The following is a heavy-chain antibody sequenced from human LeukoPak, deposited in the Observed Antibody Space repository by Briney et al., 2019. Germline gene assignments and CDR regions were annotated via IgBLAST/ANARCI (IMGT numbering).Heavy chain of an antibody. CDR3: ARDLDSGYDWGVSFDY. D-gene: IGHD5-12*01. CDR2: TYYRSKWYN. J-gene: IGHJ4*02. Sequence: SQTLSLTCAISGDSVSSNSAAWNWIRQFPSRGLEWLGRTYYRSKWYNDYAVSVKSRITINPDTSQNQFSLQLNSVTPEDTAVYYCARDLDSGYDWGVSFDYWGQGTLVTVSS. V-gene: IGHV6-1*01. CDR1: GDSVSSNSAA.